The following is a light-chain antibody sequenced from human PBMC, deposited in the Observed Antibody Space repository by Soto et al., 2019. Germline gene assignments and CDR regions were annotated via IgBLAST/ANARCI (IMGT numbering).Light chain of an antibody. J-gene: IGKJ4*01. CDR3: QEYGRLPLT. CDR1: QSVSSSY. CDR2: GVS. V-gene: IGKV3-20*01. Sequence: IVLTQSPCTLSLSQGERATLSCRASQSVSSSYLAWYQQKPGRAPRLLIFGVSRRATGIPDRFSGSGSGTDFTLTINRLEPEDFAVYYCQEYGRLPLTFGGGTKVDIK.